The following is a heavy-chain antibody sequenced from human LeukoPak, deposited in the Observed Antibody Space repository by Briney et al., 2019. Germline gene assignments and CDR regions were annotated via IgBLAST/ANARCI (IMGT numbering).Heavy chain of an antibody. Sequence: GGSLRLSCAASGFSFTNYGMAWVRQATGKGLEWLSAINGIGASTYYADSVQGRFTISRDNSKNTLYLQMNSLRAEDTAVYFCAKDREGDYYSFAMDVWGQGTTVTVSS. CDR2: INGIGAST. V-gene: IGHV3-23*01. CDR3: AKDREGDYYSFAMDV. CDR1: GFSFTNYG. J-gene: IGHJ6*02.